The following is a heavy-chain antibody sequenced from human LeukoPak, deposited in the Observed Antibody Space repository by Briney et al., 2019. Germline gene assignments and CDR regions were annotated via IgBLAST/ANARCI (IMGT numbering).Heavy chain of an antibody. Sequence: ASVKVSCKASGGTLSSYAISLVRQAPGQGLEWMGGIIPIFGTANYAQRFQGRVTITADESTSTAYMELSSLRSEDTAVYYCASYYDFLSGYYTNALDIWGQGTMVTVSS. CDR2: IIPIFGTA. CDR1: GGTLSSYA. V-gene: IGHV1-69*13. D-gene: IGHD3-3*01. CDR3: ASYYDFLSGYYTNALDI. J-gene: IGHJ3*02.